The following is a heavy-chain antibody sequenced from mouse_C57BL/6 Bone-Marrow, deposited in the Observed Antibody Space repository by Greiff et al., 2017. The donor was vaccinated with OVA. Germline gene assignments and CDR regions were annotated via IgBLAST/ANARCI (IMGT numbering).Heavy chain of an antibody. CDR3: ARPNYHGSSYWYFDV. J-gene: IGHJ1*03. D-gene: IGHD1-1*01. V-gene: IGHV1-26*01. CDR1: GYTFTDYY. CDR2: INPNNGGT. Sequence: VQLQQSGPELVKPGASVKISCKASGYTFTDYYMNWVKQSHGKSLEWIGDINPNNGGTSYNQKFKGKATLTVDKSSSTAYMELRSLTSEDSAVYYCARPNYHGSSYWYFDVWGTGTTVTVSS.